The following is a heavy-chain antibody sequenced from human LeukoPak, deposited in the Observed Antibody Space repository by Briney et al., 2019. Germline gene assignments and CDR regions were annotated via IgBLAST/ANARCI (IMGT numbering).Heavy chain of an antibody. CDR3: ARDLYSYGRLFDY. CDR1: GYTFTSYY. Sequence: ASVKVSCKASGYTFTSYYMHWVRQAPGHGLEWMGIINPSGGSTYYAQKFQGRVTMTRDTSTSTVYMELSSLRSEDTAVYYCARDLYSYGRLFDYWGQGTLVTVSS. J-gene: IGHJ4*02. CDR2: INPSGGST. V-gene: IGHV1-46*01. D-gene: IGHD5-18*01.